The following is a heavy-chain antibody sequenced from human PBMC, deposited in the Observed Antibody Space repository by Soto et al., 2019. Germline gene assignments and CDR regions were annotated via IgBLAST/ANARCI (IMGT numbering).Heavy chain of an antibody. D-gene: IGHD7-27*01. J-gene: IGHJ5*02. CDR1: VGFINSYH. Sequence: SETLSLTCTVSVGFINSYHWSWIRPSPGKGMEWIGYIYYRGNTRYNPSLKSRVTLSVDTSENQFSLKLRSVTAADTDVYYCARYSGAVSTWFDPWGQGILVTVS. CDR2: IYYRGNT. V-gene: IGHV4-59*01. CDR3: ARYSGAVSTWFDP.